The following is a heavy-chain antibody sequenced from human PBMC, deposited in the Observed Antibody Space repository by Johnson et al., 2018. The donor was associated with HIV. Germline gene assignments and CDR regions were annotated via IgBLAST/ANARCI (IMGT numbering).Heavy chain of an antibody. Sequence: VQLVESGGGLVKPGGSLRLSCEASGFTFSNAWMSWVRQAPGKGLEWVSGINWNGGSTGDAASVKGRFTISRDNAKNSLYLQMNSLRAEDTAVYYCAREKRSAYDYDAFDIWGQGTMVTVSS. CDR3: AREKRSAYDYDAFDI. CDR2: INWNGGST. D-gene: IGHD5-12*01. J-gene: IGHJ3*02. V-gene: IGHV3-20*04. CDR1: GFTFSNAW.